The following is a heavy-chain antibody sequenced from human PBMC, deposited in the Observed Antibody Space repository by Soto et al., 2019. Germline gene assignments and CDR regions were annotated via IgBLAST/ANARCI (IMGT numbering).Heavy chain of an antibody. D-gene: IGHD6-13*01. J-gene: IGHJ6*02. CDR1: GYSFTSYW. V-gene: IGHV5-51*01. CDR2: IYPGDSDT. Sequence: EVQLVQSGAEVKKPGESLKISCKGSGYSFTSYWIGWVRQMPGKGLELMGIIYPGDSDTRYSPSFQGQVTISADKSISTAYLQWSSLKASDIAMYYCARTAAAGKYYYGMDVWGQGTTVTVSS. CDR3: ARTAAAGKYYYGMDV.